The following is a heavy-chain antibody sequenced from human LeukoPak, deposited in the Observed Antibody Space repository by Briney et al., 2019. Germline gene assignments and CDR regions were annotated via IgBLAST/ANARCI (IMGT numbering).Heavy chain of an antibody. CDR3: ARSGYSGYDFYYYMDV. CDR1: GGSISSGGYY. Sequence: PSETLSLTCTVSGGSISSGGYYWSWIRQPPGKGLEWIGYIYHSGSTYYNPSLKSRVTISVDRSKNQFSLKLSSVTAADTAVYYCARSGYSGYDFYYYMDVWGKGTTVTVSS. J-gene: IGHJ6*03. D-gene: IGHD5-12*01. CDR2: IYHSGST. V-gene: IGHV4-30-2*01.